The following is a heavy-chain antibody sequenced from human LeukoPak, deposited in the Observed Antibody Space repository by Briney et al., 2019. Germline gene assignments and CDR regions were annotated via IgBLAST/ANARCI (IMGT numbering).Heavy chain of an antibody. CDR1: GFTFSSYG. CDR2: IRYDGSNK. J-gene: IGHJ5*02. D-gene: IGHD3-10*01. Sequence: GGSLRLSCAASGFTFSSYGMHWVRQAPGKGLEWVAFIRYDGSNKYYADSVKGRFTISRDNSKNTLYLQMNSLRAEDTAVYYCAKAEVRGVIILYNWFDPWGQGTLVTVSS. CDR3: AKAEVRGVIILYNWFDP. V-gene: IGHV3-30*02.